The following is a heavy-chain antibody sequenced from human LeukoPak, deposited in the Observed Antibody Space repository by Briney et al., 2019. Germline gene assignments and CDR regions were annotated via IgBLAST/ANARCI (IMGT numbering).Heavy chain of an antibody. D-gene: IGHD2/OR15-2a*01. Sequence: PGGSLRLSCAASGVSFSDYSMQWVRQAPGEGLVWVSRIGGEGTGTTYADSVKGRFTISRDSAKNTLYLQRNSLRDEDTAMYYCVRGHNFLIDSWGQGALVTVSS. CDR1: GVSFSDYS. CDR2: IGGEGTGT. J-gene: IGHJ4*02. CDR3: VRGHNFLIDS. V-gene: IGHV3-74*01.